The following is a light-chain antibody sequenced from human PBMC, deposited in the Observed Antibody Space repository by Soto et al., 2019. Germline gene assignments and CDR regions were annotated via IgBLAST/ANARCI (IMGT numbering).Light chain of an antibody. CDR2: EVT. V-gene: IGLV2-8*01. CDR1: SSDVGGYNY. Sequence: QSALTQPPSASGSPGQSVTISCTGTSSDVGGYNYVSWYQQEPGKAPKLMIYEVTKRPSGVPDRFSGSKSGNTASLTVSGLQAGDEGDYYCCSYTSSSIRVFGGGTKVTVL. J-gene: IGLJ3*02. CDR3: CSYTSSSIRV.